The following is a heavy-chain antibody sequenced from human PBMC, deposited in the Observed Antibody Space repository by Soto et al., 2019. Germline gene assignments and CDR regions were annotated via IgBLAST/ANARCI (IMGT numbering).Heavy chain of an antibody. CDR1: GFTFSSYE. Sequence: QSGGSLRLSCEACGFTFSSYEMNWVRQAPGKGLEWVSHISDSGSIYYADSVKGRFTISRDNAKNSLYLQMNSVRAEDTAVYYCARSSGSNRPFDHWGQGTLVTV. CDR2: ISDSGSI. D-gene: IGHD3-22*01. V-gene: IGHV3-48*03. J-gene: IGHJ4*02. CDR3: ARSSGSNRPFDH.